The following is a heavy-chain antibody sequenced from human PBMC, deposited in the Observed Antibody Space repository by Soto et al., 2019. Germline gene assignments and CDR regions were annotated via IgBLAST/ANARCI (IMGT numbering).Heavy chain of an antibody. V-gene: IGHV1-69*06. CDR1: GGTFSSYA. Sequence: SVKVSCKASGGTFSSYAISWVRQAPGQGLEWMGGIIPIFGTANYAQKFQGRVTITADKSTSTAYMELSSLRSEDTAVYYCASFGVVVTGYGMDVWGQVTTFTVSS. D-gene: IGHD3-22*01. CDR3: ASFGVVVTGYGMDV. J-gene: IGHJ6*02. CDR2: IIPIFGTA.